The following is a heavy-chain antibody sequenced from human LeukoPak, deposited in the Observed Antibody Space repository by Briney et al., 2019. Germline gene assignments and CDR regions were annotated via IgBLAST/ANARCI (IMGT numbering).Heavy chain of an antibody. CDR2: ISSSSSYI. Sequence: GGSLRLSCAASGFTFSSYSMNWVRQAPGKGLEWVSSISSSSSYIYYADSVKGRFTISRDNPKNTLYLQMNSLRAEDTAVYYCAKDSLHIGYYFDYWGQGTLVTVSS. V-gene: IGHV3-21*04. D-gene: IGHD2-21*01. CDR1: GFTFSSYS. J-gene: IGHJ4*02. CDR3: AKDSLHIGYYFDY.